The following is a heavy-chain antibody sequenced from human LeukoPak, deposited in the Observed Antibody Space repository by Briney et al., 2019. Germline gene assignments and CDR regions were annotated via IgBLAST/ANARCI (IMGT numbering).Heavy chain of an antibody. D-gene: IGHD4-17*01. V-gene: IGHV3-53*01. Sequence: GGSLRLSCAASGFTVSSNYMSWVRQAPGKGLEWVSVIYSGGSTYYADSVKGRFTISRDNSKNTLYLQMNSLRAEDTAVYYCARDPTYGDYDPYYFDYWGQGTLVTVSS. J-gene: IGHJ4*02. CDR1: GFTVSSNY. CDR3: ARDPTYGDYDPYYFDY. CDR2: IYSGGST.